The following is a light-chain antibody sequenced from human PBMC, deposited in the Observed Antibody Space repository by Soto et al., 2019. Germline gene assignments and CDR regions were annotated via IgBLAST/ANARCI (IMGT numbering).Light chain of an antibody. CDR3: GSYTSSSTRV. Sequence: QSALTQPASVSGSPGQSITISCTGTSSDVGGYNYVSWYQQHPGKAPKFVIYDVSNRPSGVSNRFSGSKSGNTASLTITGLQAEDEADYYCGSYTSSSTRVFGTGTKLTVL. V-gene: IGLV2-14*01. CDR1: SSDVGGYNY. J-gene: IGLJ1*01. CDR2: DVS.